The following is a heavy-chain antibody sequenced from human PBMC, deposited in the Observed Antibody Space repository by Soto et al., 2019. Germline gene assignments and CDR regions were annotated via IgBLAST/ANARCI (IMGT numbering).Heavy chain of an antibody. J-gene: IGHJ5*02. CDR2: ITDTGRYT. D-gene: IGHD1-26*01. Sequence: RGSLLLSCAASGFTFSSNAMRWVRQAPGKGLEWVAVITDTGRYTLYADSVKCGFTISRDNSKNTLYLQMNSLRAEDKAIYYCARASGESYPCSRGLDAWGQGTGVTVSS. V-gene: IGHV3-23*01. CDR1: GFTFSSNA. CDR3: ARASGESYPCSRGLDA.